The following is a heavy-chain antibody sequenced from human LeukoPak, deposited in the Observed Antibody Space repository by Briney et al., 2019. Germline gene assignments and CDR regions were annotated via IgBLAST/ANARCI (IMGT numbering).Heavy chain of an antibody. CDR2: IYYSGST. CDR3: ARTVTTDYFDY. J-gene: IGHJ4*02. D-gene: IGHD4-11*01. Sequence: TSETLSLTCTVSGGSISSYYWSWIRQPPGKGLEWIGYIYYSGSTNYNPSLKSRVTISVDTSKNQFSLKLSSVTAADTAVYYCARTVTTDYFDYWGQGTLVTVSS. CDR1: GGSISSYY. V-gene: IGHV4-59*12.